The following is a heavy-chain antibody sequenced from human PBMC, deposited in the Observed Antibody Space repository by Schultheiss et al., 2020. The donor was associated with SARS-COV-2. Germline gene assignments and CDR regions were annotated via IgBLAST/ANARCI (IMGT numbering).Heavy chain of an antibody. CDR2: MYTSGNT. Sequence: SQTLSLTCTVSGGSISSYYWSWIRQPPGKGLEWIGRMYTSGNTNYNPSLKSRVTISVDTSKNQFSLKLSSVTAADTAVYYCTAPGSYSSSDWGQGTLVTVSS. CDR3: TAPGSYSSSD. CDR1: GGSISSYY. D-gene: IGHD6-6*01. V-gene: IGHV4-4*07. J-gene: IGHJ4*02.